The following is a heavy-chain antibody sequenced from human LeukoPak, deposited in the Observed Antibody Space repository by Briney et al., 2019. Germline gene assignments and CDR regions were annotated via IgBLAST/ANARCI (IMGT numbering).Heavy chain of an antibody. D-gene: IGHD3-10*01. Sequence: GGSLRLSCAASGFTFSSYAMSWVRQAPGRGLEWVSAISGSGGSTYYADSVKGRFTISRDNSKNTLYLQMNSRSAGDTAVYYCTTRLSVLLWFGESPGDYWGQGTLVTVSS. J-gene: IGHJ4*02. CDR2: ISGSGGST. CDR1: GFTFSSYA. V-gene: IGHV3-23*01. CDR3: TTRLSVLLWFGESPGDY.